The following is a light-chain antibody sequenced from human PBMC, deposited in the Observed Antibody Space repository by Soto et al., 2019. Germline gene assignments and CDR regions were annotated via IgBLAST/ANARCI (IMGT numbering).Light chain of an antibody. CDR3: QRLSDYPIT. Sequence: DIQLTQSPSFLSASVGDRVTITCRASQDISSYLAWYQQKPGKAPQFLLYAAATLRVGVPSRFSESGSGTEFTLTISSLPPEDSPTYYCQRLSDYPITFGQGTRLEI. J-gene: IGKJ5*01. CDR1: QDISSY. CDR2: AAA. V-gene: IGKV1-9*01.